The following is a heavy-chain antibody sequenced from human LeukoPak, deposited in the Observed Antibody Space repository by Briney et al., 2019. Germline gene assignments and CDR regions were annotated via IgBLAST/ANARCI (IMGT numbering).Heavy chain of an antibody. CDR1: GGSISSGGYS. V-gene: IGHV4-30-4*07. Sequence: SQTLSLTCAVSGGSISSGGYSWSWIRQPPGKGLEWIGYIYYSGSTNYNPSLKSRVTISVDTSKNQFSLKLSSVTAADTAVYYCARDSFYGSDYWGQGTLVTVSS. D-gene: IGHD2/OR15-2a*01. CDR2: IYYSGST. CDR3: ARDSFYGSDY. J-gene: IGHJ4*02.